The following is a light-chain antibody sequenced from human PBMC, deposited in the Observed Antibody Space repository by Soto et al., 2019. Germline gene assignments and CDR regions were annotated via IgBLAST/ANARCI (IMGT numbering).Light chain of an antibody. V-gene: IGKV3-11*01. J-gene: IGKJ3*01. CDR3: QQRSAPI. CDR1: QSVSSY. Sequence: EIVLTQSPATLSLSPGERATLSCRASQSVSSYLAWYQQKPGQAPRLLTYDASNRATGIPARFSGSGSGTDFTLTISSLEPEDFAVYYCQQRSAPIFGPGTKVDIK. CDR2: DAS.